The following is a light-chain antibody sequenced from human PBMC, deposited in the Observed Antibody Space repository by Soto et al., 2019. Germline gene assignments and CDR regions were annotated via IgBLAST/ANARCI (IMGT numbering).Light chain of an antibody. V-gene: IGLV2-8*01. J-gene: IGLJ2*01. CDR3: SAYAGSNNLV. CDR2: EVS. Sequence: QSVLTQPPSASGSPGQSVTISCTGTSSDVGGYNYVSWYQQHPGKAPKLMIYEVSKRPSGVPDRFSGSKSGNTASLTVSGLQAEDEAEYYGSAYAGSNNLVFGGGTKVTVL. CDR1: SSDVGGYNY.